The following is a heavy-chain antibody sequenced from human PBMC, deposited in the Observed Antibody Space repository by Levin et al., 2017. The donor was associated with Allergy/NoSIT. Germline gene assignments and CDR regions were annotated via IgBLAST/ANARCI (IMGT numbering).Heavy chain of an antibody. J-gene: IGHJ3*02. CDR1: GFTFTTYW. CDR3: ARDGLASGASDI. Sequence: GGSLRLSCAASGFTFTTYWMNWVRQAPGKGLEWVANIKPDGSEQYYMDSVKGRFTISRDNAKNSLSLQMNSLRAEDTAVYYCARDGLASGASDIWGQGTMVTVSS. CDR2: IKPDGSEQ. D-gene: IGHD3-10*01. V-gene: IGHV3-7*01.